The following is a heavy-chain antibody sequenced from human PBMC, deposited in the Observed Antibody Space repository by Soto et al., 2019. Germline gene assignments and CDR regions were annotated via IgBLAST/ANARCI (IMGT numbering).Heavy chain of an antibody. CDR1: GGSINNYY. CDR2: IFYTGST. V-gene: IGHV4-59*01. Sequence: SETLSLTCTVSGGSINNYYWSWIRQAPGKGLEWIGYIFYTGSTKYNPSLKSRVTVSVDTSKNQFSLELSAVTAADTAVYYCARGGRLARDAMDVWGQGTTVTVSS. D-gene: IGHD6-25*01. CDR3: ARGGRLARDAMDV. J-gene: IGHJ6*02.